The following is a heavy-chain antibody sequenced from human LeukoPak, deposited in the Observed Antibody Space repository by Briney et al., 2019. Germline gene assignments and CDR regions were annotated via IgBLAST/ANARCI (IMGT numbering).Heavy chain of an antibody. D-gene: IGHD3-3*01. CDR3: ARHRSAIFGVVSPFDY. J-gene: IGHJ4*02. CDR2: IYPGDSDN. CDR1: GYSFTSYW. V-gene: IGHV5-51*01. Sequence: GESLKISCKGSGYSFTSYWIGCVRQMPGKGLEWMGIIYPGDSDNRYSPSFQGQVTISADKSISTAYLQWSSLKASDTAMYYCARHRSAIFGVVSPFDYWGQGTLVTVSS.